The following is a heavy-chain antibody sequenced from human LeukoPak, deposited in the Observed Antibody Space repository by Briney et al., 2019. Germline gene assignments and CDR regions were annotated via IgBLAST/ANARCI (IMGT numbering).Heavy chain of an antibody. J-gene: IGHJ4*02. D-gene: IGHD1-26*01. CDR2: IYTSGST. V-gene: IGHV4-4*07. CDR1: GGSTSSYY. CDR3: ASSKSGTYYFDY. Sequence: PSETLSLTCTVSGGSTSSYYWTWIRQPAGKGLEWIGRIYTSGSTNYNPSFKSRVTMSVDTSKNQFSLKLSSVTAADTAMYYCASSKSGTYYFDYWGQGTLVTVSS.